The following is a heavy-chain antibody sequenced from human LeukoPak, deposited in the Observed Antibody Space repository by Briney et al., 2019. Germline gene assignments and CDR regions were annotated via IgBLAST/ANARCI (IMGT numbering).Heavy chain of an antibody. CDR3: ARHKPGTYYYGMDV. V-gene: IGHV4-59*08. CDR2: IYYSGST. D-gene: IGHD3-16*01. Sequence: SETLSLTCTVSDGSISSYFWSWIRQPPGKGLEWIGYIYYSGSTNYNPSLKSRVTISVDTSKNQFFPKLSSVTAADTAVYYCARHKPGTYYYGMDVWGQGTTVTVSS. J-gene: IGHJ6*02. CDR1: DGSISSYF.